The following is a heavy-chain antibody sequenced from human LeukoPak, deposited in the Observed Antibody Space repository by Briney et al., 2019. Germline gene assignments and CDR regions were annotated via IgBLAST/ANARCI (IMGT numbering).Heavy chain of an antibody. D-gene: IGHD3-22*01. Sequence: PGGSLRLSCAASGFIFSSYWMSWVRQAPGKGLEWVANIKEDGSEKYYVDSVKGRFTISRDNSKNTLYLQMNSLRAEDTAVYYCARSDSYYDSSGYLGGNDYWGQGTLVTVSS. CDR2: IKEDGSEK. CDR3: ARSDSYYDSSGYLGGNDY. CDR1: GFIFSSYW. V-gene: IGHV3-7*01. J-gene: IGHJ4*02.